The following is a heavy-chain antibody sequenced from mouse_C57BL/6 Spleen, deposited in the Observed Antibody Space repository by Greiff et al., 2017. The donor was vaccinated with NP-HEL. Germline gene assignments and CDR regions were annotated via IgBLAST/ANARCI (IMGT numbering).Heavy chain of an antibody. Sequence: EVQLQESGPELVKPGASVKISCKASGYSFTDYNMNWVKQSNGKSLEWIGVINPNYGTTSYNQKFKGKATLTVDQSSSTAYMQLNSLTSEDSAVYYCASGDGYGSDYAMDYWGQGTSVTVSS. V-gene: IGHV1-39*01. CDR1: GYSFTDYN. J-gene: IGHJ4*01. CDR3: ASGDGYGSDYAMDY. D-gene: IGHD1-1*01. CDR2: INPNYGTT.